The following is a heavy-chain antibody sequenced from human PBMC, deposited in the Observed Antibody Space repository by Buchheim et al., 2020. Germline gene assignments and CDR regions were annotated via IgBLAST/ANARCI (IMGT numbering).Heavy chain of an antibody. CDR2: INPNGGGT. D-gene: IGHD3-22*01. J-gene: IGHJ4*02. Sequence: QVQLVQSGAEVKKPGASVKVSCKASGYTFTGYYMHWVRQAPGQGLEWMGWINPNGGGTNYAQKFQGRVTMTRDTSISTAYMELSRLRSDDTAVYYCARDYDSSGYEYYFDYWGQGTL. V-gene: IGHV1-2*02. CDR1: GYTFTGYY. CDR3: ARDYDSSGYEYYFDY.